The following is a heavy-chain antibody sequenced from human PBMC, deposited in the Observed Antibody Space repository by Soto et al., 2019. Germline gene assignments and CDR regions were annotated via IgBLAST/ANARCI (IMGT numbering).Heavy chain of an antibody. CDR3: AKYCHFCSGRDPFDI. CDR1: GFTFSSYA. J-gene: IGHJ3*02. V-gene: IGHV3-23*01. D-gene: IGHD3-3*02. Sequence: PGGSLRLSCAASGFTFSSYAMSWVRQAPGKGLEWVSAISGSGGSTYYADSVKGRFTISRDNSKSTLYLQMNSLRAEDTAVYCCAKYCHFCSGRDPFDIWGQVTMVTVPS. CDR2: ISGSGGST.